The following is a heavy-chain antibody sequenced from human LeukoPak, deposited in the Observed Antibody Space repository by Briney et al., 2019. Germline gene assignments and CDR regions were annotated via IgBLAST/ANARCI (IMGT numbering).Heavy chain of an antibody. J-gene: IGHJ6*03. CDR1: DDSITIYY. CDR3: ARVSRYSYGSILHYYYMDV. V-gene: IGHV4-59*12. Sequence: PSETLSLTCTVSDDSITIYYWSWIRQPPGKGLEWIGYIDHTGITNYNPSLNSRVTISRDTSKNHFSLELSSATAADTAVYYCARVSRYSYGSILHYYYMDVWGKGTTVTISS. D-gene: IGHD5-18*01. CDR2: IDHTGIT.